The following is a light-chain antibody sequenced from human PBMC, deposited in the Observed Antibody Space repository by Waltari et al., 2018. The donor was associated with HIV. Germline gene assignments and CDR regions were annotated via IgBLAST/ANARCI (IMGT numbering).Light chain of an antibody. Sequence: VLTQSPGTLSLSPGERATLSCRASQSVNANFFAWYQQRPGQAPRLLIYGASTRAPGIPDRFSGSGSGTDFTLTISRLELEDFAVYYCHQYGNSPSTFGQGTTLDIK. CDR1: QSVNANF. CDR3: HQYGNSPST. CDR2: GAS. J-gene: IGKJ2*01. V-gene: IGKV3-20*01.